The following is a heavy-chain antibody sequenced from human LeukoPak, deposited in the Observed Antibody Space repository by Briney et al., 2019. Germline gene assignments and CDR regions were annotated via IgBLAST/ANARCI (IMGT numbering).Heavy chain of an antibody. D-gene: IGHD6-13*01. CDR2: IRSTANGYAT. CDR3: ARDAPYSSSFAGGSFDP. Sequence: GGSLRLSCAASGFTFSGSALHWVRQASGKGLEWVGRIRSTANGYATAYAASVKGRFTISRDDSKNTLYLQMNSLRAEDTAVYYCARDAPYSSSFAGGSFDPWGQGTLVTVSS. V-gene: IGHV3-73*01. J-gene: IGHJ5*02. CDR1: GFTFSGSA.